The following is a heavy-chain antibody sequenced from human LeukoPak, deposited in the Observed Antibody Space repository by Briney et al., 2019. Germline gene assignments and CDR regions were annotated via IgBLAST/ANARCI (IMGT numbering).Heavy chain of an antibody. J-gene: IGHJ4*02. V-gene: IGHV3-20*04. CDR2: INWNGGST. Sequence: GGSLRLSCAASGFTFDDYGMSWVRQAPGKGLEWVSGINWNGGSTGYADSVRGRFTISRDNSKNTLYLQMNSLRAEDTAVYYCAKLHIPIVRLGFFDYWGQGTLVTVSS. CDR1: GFTFDDYG. CDR3: AKLHIPIVRLGFFDY. D-gene: IGHD3-16*02.